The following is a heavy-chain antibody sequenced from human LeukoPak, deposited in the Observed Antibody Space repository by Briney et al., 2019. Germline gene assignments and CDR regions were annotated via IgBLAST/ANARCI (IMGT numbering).Heavy chain of an antibody. D-gene: IGHD6-6*01. J-gene: IGHJ4*02. CDR3: ARDQYSSSSGFDY. V-gene: IGHV4-31*03. CDR2: IYYSGST. CDR1: GGSISSGGYY. Sequence: PSETLSLTCTASGGSISSGGYYWSWIRQHPGKGLEWIGYIYYSGSTYYNPSLKSRVTISVDTSKNQFSLKLSSVTAADTAVYYCARDQYSSSSGFDYWGQGTLVTVSS.